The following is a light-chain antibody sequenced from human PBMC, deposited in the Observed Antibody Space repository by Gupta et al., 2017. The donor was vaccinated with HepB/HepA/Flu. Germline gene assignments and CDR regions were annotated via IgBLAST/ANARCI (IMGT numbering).Light chain of an antibody. CDR3: QQSYSTPPIT. CDR1: QSISSY. J-gene: IGKJ5*01. Sequence: DIQMTQSPSSLSASVGDRVTITCRASQSISSYLNWYQQKPGKAPKLLIYAASNLQSGVPSRFSGSGSGTDFTLTISSLQPEDFATYYWQQSYSTPPITFGQGTRLEIK. V-gene: IGKV1-39*01. CDR2: AAS.